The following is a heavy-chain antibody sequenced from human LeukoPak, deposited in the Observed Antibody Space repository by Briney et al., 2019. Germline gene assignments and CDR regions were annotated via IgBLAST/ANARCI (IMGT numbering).Heavy chain of an antibody. D-gene: IGHD6-19*01. J-gene: IGHJ4*02. V-gene: IGHV3-74*01. CDR2: INSDGIST. CDR1: GFTFSSYW. Sequence: GGSLRLSCAASGFTFSSYWMHWVRQAPGKGLVWVSRINSDGISTSYADSVKGRFTISRDTSKNTLYLQMNSLRGEDTAVYYCARNGYTSGWYRNWGQGTLVTVSS. CDR3: ARNGYTSGWYRN.